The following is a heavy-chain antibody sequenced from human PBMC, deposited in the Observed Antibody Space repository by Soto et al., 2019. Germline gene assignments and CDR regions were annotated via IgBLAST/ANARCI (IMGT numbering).Heavy chain of an antibody. CDR3: AHRPLTMVWFDP. J-gene: IGHJ5*02. CDR2: IYWDDDK. D-gene: IGHD3-10*01. Sequence: SGPTLVNPTPPLTLTCTFSGFSLATSGVAVGWIRQPPGKALEWLALIYWDDDKRYNPSLKSRLTITKDTSKNQVVLKMTNMDPVDTATYYCAHRPLTMVWFDPWGQGTLVTV. V-gene: IGHV2-5*02. CDR1: GFSLATSGVA.